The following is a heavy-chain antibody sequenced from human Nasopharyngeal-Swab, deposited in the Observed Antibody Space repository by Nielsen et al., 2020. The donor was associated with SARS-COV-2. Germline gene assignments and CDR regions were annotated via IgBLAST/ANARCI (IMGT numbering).Heavy chain of an antibody. V-gene: IGHV1-69*01. D-gene: IGHD3-22*01. J-gene: IGHJ3*02. CDR2: IIPIFGTA. Sequence: WVRQAPGQGLEWMGGIIPIFGTANYALKFQGRVTITADESTSTAYMELSSLRSEDTAVYYCARGPSSGYYLYAFDIWGQGTMVTVSS. CDR3: ARGPSSGYYLYAFDI.